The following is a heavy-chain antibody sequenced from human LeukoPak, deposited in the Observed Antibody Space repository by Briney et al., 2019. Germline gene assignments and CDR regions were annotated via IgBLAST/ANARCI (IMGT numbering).Heavy chain of an antibody. J-gene: IGHJ5*02. D-gene: IGHD3-10*01. Sequence: GASVKVSCKASGYTFTSYGISWVRQAPGQGLEWMGWISAYNGNTNYAQKLQGRVTMTTDTSTSTAYMELRSLRSDDTAVYYCARDPRPIYAMVRGVIINWFDPWGQGTLVTVSS. CDR2: ISAYNGNT. V-gene: IGHV1-18*01. CDR3: ARDPRPIYAMVRGVIINWFDP. CDR1: GYTFTSYG.